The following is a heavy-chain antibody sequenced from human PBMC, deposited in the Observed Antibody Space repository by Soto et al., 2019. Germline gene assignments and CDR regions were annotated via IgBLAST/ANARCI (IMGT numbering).Heavy chain of an antibody. J-gene: IGHJ4*02. CDR2: ISYDGSNK. V-gene: IGHV3-30*18. Sequence: PGGSLRLSCAASGFTFSSYGMHWVRQAPGKGLEWVAVISYDGSNKYYADSVKGRFTISRDNSKNTLYLQMNSLRAEDTAVYYCAKADNHQGTKPHFDYWGQGTLVTVSS. CDR3: AKADNHQGTKPHFDY. CDR1: GFTFSSYG. D-gene: IGHD1-7*01.